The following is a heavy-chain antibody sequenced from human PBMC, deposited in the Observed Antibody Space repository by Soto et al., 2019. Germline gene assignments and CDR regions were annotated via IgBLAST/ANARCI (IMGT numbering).Heavy chain of an antibody. J-gene: IGHJ4*02. D-gene: IGHD3-16*01. CDR1: GYTFTDHY. V-gene: IGHV1-2*02. CDR3: ARASRVSGGQRASEF. Sequence: QVQLVQSGAEVKKPGASVKVSCKASGYTFTDHYLLWVRQAPGQGLEWMGWMHPNNGATNFAQKFQGRVNMTRDTSLNTAYLEIPRLKSGDTAVYFCARASRVSGGQRASEFWGQGTLVTVSS. CDR2: MHPNNGAT.